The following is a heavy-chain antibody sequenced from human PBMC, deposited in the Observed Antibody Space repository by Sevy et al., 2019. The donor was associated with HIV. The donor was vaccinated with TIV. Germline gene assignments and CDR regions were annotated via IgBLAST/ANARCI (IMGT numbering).Heavy chain of an antibody. Sequence: GGSLRLSCTASGFTLSSYAMSWVRQAPGKGLEWVSAISGSGGSTYYADSVKGRFTISRDNSKNTLYLQMNSLRAEDTAVYYCAKGAYSSGLNHFDYWGQGTLVTVSS. CDR2: ISGSGGST. V-gene: IGHV3-23*01. CDR3: AKGAYSSGLNHFDY. J-gene: IGHJ4*02. D-gene: IGHD6-19*01. CDR1: GFTLSSYA.